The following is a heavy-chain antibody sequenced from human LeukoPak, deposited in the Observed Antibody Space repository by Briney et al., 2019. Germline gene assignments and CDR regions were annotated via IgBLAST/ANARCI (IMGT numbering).Heavy chain of an antibody. J-gene: IGHJ6*02. Sequence: PSETLSLTCAVYGGSFSGYYWSWIRQPPGKGLEWIGEINHNGSTNYNPSLKSRVTISVDTSKNQFSLKLSSVTAADTAVYYCARGGHGSGSYYNYINRYYYGMDVWGQGTTVTVSS. CDR2: INHNGST. V-gene: IGHV4-34*01. CDR1: GGSFSGYY. CDR3: ARGGHGSGSYYNYINRYYYGMDV. D-gene: IGHD3-10*01.